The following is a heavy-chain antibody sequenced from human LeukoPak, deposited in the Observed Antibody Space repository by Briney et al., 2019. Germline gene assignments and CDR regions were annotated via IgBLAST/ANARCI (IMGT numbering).Heavy chain of an antibody. V-gene: IGHV3-23*01. CDR2: ISGSVGST. J-gene: IGHJ4*02. CDR3: AKAPNDYGDYFDY. Sequence: GGSLRLSCAASGFTFTSYAMSWVRQAPGKGLEWVSTISGSVGSTYYADSVKGRFTISRDNSKNTLYLQMNSLRAEDTAVYYCAKAPNDYGDYFDYWGQGTVVTVSS. CDR1: GFTFTSYA. D-gene: IGHD4-17*01.